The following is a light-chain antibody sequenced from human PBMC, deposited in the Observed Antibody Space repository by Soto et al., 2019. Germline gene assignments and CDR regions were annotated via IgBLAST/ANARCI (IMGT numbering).Light chain of an antibody. CDR3: AAWDDSLNGRYV. Sequence: QSVLTQPPSASGTPGQRVTISCSGRSSNIGSNTVNWYQQLPGTAPKLLIYSNNQRPSGVPDRFSGSKSGTSASLAISWLQFEDEAYYYRAAWDDSLNGRYVFGTGTKVTVL. V-gene: IGLV1-44*01. CDR1: SSNIGSNT. J-gene: IGLJ1*01. CDR2: SNN.